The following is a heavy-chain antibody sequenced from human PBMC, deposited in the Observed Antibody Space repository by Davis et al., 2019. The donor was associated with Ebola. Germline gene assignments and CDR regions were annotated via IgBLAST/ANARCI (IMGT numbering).Heavy chain of an antibody. D-gene: IGHD1-26*01. CDR3: ARDSSGVVGANDFDY. CDR1: GYTFKNYA. CDR2: ISAYNGNT. J-gene: IGHJ4*02. Sequence: AASVKVSCKASGYTFKNYAISWVRQAPGQGLEWMGWISAYNGNTNYAQILQGRVTMTTDTSTGTAYMELRSLRSDDTAVYFCARDSSGVVGANDFDYWGQGSLVTVSS. V-gene: IGHV1-18*01.